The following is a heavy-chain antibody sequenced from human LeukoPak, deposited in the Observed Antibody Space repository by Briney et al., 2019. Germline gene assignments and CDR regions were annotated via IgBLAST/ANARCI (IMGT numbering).Heavy chain of an antibody. J-gene: IGHJ5*02. CDR1: GFSFTSFG. D-gene: IGHD4-11*01. CDR3: ARDADYSGNGNGDWFDP. V-gene: IGHV1-18*04. CDR2: ISTYTGVT. Sequence: ASVNVSCKASGFSFTSFGVNWVRHAPGQGLEWMGWISTYTGVTHYAEKFEARVTMSIDTSTSTAYMELRSLRYDDTAVYYCARDADYSGNGNGDWFDPWGQGTVVTVSS.